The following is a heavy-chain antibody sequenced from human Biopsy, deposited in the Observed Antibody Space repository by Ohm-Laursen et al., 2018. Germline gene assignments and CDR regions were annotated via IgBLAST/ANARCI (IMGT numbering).Heavy chain of an antibody. V-gene: IGHV3-9*01. CDR2: ISWNSGSV. Sequence: SSLRLSCAASGFTFENYAMNWVRQAPGKGLEWISGISWNSGSVAYADSVKGRFTISRDNAKNSLYLQMHSLRAEDTAFYYCAKASGYSSGWPIDYWGQGNLVTVSS. CDR3: AKASGYSSGWPIDY. D-gene: IGHD6-19*01. CDR1: GFTFENYA. J-gene: IGHJ4*02.